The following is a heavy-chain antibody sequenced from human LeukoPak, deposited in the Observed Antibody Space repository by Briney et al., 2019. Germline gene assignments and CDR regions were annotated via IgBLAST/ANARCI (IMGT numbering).Heavy chain of an antibody. J-gene: IGHJ5*02. V-gene: IGHV3-30*03. D-gene: IGHD6-13*01. CDR3: ARDRVSSSWYRDWFDP. Sequence: GGSLRLSCAASGVTFSSYGMHWVRQAPGKGLEWVAVISYDGSNKYYADSVKGRFTISRDNSKNTLYLQMNSLRAEDTAVYYCARDRVSSSWYRDWFDPWGQGTLVTVSS. CDR2: ISYDGSNK. CDR1: GVTFSSYG.